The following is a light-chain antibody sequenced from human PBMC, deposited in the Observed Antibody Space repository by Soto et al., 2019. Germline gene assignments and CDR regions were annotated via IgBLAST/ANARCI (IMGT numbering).Light chain of an antibody. CDR3: QQYDNSLWT. CDR1: QSVASNF. CDR2: GAS. V-gene: IGKV3-20*01. Sequence: EILLTQSPGTLSLSPGQRATLSCRASQSVASNFLTWYQQKPGQAPRLLIFGASSRATGIPDRFSGSGSGTDFTLTISRLEPEDFAVYYCQQYDNSLWTFGQGTKVDIK. J-gene: IGKJ1*01.